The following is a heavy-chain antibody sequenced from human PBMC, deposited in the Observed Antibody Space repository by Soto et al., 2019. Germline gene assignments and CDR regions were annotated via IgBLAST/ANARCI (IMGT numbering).Heavy chain of an antibody. CDR2: ISGDGNDK. CDR3: VQGASTAHQPLDS. J-gene: IGHJ4*02. Sequence: QVQLVESGGGVVQPGRCLRLSCAASGFIFRNFGMHWVRRAPGKGLEWVAAISGDGNDKYYADSMKGRFTISRDNFNNTLYLQLNSLRPEDTAVYHCVQGASTAHQPLDSWGQGVLVTVSS. V-gene: IGHV3-30*03. CDR1: GFIFRNFG. D-gene: IGHD1-26*01.